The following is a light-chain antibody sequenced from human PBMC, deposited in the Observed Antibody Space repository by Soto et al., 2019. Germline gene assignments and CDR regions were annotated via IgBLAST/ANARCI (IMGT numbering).Light chain of an antibody. Sequence: QSALTQVASVSGAPGQSSTISCTGTSGDVGGNDYVSWYQQYPGKAPKHMIYNDNYRPSGVSNRFSGSKSGNTASLTISGLQAEDEANDYFSSYKNTNPVVFGGGTKLTV. CDR1: SGDVGGNDY. V-gene: IGLV2-14*03. J-gene: IGLJ2*01. CDR3: SSYKNTNPVV. CDR2: NDN.